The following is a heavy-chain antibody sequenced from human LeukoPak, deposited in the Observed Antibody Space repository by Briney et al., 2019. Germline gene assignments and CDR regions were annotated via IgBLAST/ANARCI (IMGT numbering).Heavy chain of an antibody. Sequence: SETLSLTCAVYGGSFSGYYWSLIRQPPGKGLEWIGEINHSGSTNYNPSLKSRVTISVDTSKNQFSLKLSSVTAADTAVYYCARAGPATYGHWGQGTLVTVSS. V-gene: IGHV4-34*01. CDR1: GGSFSGYY. CDR3: ARAGPATYGH. CDR2: INHSGST. D-gene: IGHD2-2*01. J-gene: IGHJ4*02.